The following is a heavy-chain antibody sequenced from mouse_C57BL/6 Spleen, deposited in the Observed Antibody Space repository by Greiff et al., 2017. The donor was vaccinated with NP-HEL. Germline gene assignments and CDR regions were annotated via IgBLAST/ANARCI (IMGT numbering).Heavy chain of an antibody. CDR3: ARRSRAWYFDV. D-gene: IGHD1-1*01. CDR1: GYTFTDYN. Sequence: EVHLVESGPELVKPGASVKIPCKASGYTFTDYNMDWVKQSHGKSLEWIGDINPNNGGTIYNQKFKGKATLTVAKSSSTAYMELRSLTSEDTAVYYCARRSRAWYFDVWGTGTTVTVSS. J-gene: IGHJ1*03. V-gene: IGHV1-18*01. CDR2: INPNNGGT.